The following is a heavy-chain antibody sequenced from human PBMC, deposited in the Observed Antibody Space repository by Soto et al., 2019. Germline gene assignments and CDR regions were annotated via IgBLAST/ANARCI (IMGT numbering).Heavy chain of an antibody. V-gene: IGHV3-9*01. J-gene: IGHJ6*02. Sequence: EVPLVESGGGLVQPGRSLRLSCAASGFTFDDHAMHWVRQAPGNGLEWVSGISWNSGSIGYADSVKGRFTISRVNAKNSLYLQMNSLRAEDTALYYCAKDLQTGYGMDVWGQGTTVTVSS. CDR3: AKDLQTGYGMDV. CDR1: GFTFDDHA. CDR2: ISWNSGSI.